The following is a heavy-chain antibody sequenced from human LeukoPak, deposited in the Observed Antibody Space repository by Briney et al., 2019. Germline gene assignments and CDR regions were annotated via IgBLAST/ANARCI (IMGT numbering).Heavy chain of an antibody. CDR3: AKDRVTYYYDSSAFFLYDY. CDR2: ISGSGGST. Sequence: GGSLRLSCAASGFTFSSYAMSWVRQAPGKGLEWVSAISGSGGSTYYADSVKGRFTISRDNSKNTLYLQMNSLRAEDTAVYYCAKDRVTYYYDSSAFFLYDYWGQGTLVTVSS. J-gene: IGHJ4*02. CDR1: GFTFSSYA. D-gene: IGHD3-22*01. V-gene: IGHV3-23*01.